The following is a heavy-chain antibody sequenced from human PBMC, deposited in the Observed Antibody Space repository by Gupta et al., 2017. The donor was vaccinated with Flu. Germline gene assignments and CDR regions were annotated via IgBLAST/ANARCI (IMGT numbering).Heavy chain of an antibody. Sequence: VRNWVRQGPGKGLEWVSGISASGGLTYYADSMEGRFTISRDNSNNTLYLTMHSLRPEATAMYFCAKGRGGWEPSYGMDLWGQGTTVTVSS. CDR2: ISASGGLT. V-gene: IGHV3-23*01. CDR3: AKGRGGWEPSYGMDL. J-gene: IGHJ6*02. D-gene: IGHD1-26*01. CDR1: V.